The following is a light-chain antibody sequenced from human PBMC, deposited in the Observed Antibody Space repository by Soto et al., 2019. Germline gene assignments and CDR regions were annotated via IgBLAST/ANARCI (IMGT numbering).Light chain of an antibody. CDR1: EDINSR. Sequence: IQMTQSPSSVSSSLGDRGTISCRASEDINSRLAWYQQKPGNAPKLLIYAAFILQSGVPSRFSGYGSGTDFTLSISSLQPEDFATYYCQQADSFPITFGQGTRLEIK. CDR2: AAF. J-gene: IGKJ5*01. V-gene: IGKV1-12*01. CDR3: QQADSFPIT.